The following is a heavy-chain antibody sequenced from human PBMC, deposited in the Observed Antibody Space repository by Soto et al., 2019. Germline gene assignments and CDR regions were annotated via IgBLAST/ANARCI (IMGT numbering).Heavy chain of an antibody. CDR3: ARRGSEFGELSQLGLSYYYYYGMDV. D-gene: IGHD3-10*01. J-gene: IGHJ6*02. CDR2: IYPGDSDT. CDR1: GYSFTSYW. V-gene: IGHV5-51*01. Sequence: PGESLKISCKGSGYSFTSYWIGWVRQMPGKGLEWMGIIYPGDSDTRYSPSFQGQVTISADKSISTAYLQWSSLKASDTAMYYCARRGSEFGELSQLGLSYYYYYGMDVWGQGTTVTVSS.